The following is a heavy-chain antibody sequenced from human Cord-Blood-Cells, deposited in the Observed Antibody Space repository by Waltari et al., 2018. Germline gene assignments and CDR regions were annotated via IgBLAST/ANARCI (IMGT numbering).Heavy chain of an antibody. D-gene: IGHD7-27*01. Sequence: QVQLVESGGGVVQPGRSLRLSCAASGFTSSSYGMPWVRQAPGKGLEWVAVISYDGSNKYYADSVKGRFTISRDNSKNTLYLQMNSLRAEDTAVYYCAKSGENWGMDYWGQGTLVTVSS. V-gene: IGHV3-30*18. CDR3: AKSGENWGMDY. CDR1: GFTSSSYG. CDR2: ISYDGSNK. J-gene: IGHJ4*02.